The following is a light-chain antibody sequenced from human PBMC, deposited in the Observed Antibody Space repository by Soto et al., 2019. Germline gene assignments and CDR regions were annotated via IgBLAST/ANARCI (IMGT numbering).Light chain of an antibody. CDR2: DAS. Sequence: SQSPSSLSASVGDRVTITCQASQDISNYLNWYQQKPGKAPKLLIYDASNLETGVPSRFSGSGSGTDFTFTISSLQPEDIATYYCQQYDNLSWTFGQGTKVDIK. J-gene: IGKJ1*01. CDR1: QDISNY. V-gene: IGKV1-33*01. CDR3: QQYDNLSWT.